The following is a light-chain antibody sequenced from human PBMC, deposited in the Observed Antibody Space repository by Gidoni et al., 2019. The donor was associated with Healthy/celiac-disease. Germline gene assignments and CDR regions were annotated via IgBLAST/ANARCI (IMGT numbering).Light chain of an antibody. J-gene: IGKJ2*01. CDR1: QSVSSSY. CDR3: QQYGSSLF. V-gene: IGKV3-20*01. Sequence: SVLTPSPGTLSLPPGERATLSCRARQSVSSSYLAWYQQKPGQAPRLLIYGASSRATGIPDRFSGSGSGTDFTLTISRLEPEDFAVYYCQQYGSSLFFGQGTKLEIK. CDR2: GAS.